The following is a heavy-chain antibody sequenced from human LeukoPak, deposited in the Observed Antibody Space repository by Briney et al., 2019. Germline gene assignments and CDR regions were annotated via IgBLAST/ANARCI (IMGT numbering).Heavy chain of an antibody. D-gene: IGHD1-14*01. V-gene: IGHV3-53*01. Sequence: GGSLRLSCAASGFTVITNDMTWVRQAPGKGLEWVSVLYSDGNTKYADSVQGRFTISRDNSKNALYLEMNSLSPDDTAVYYCARSGEPLAANTLAYWGQGTLVTVSS. CDR2: LYSDGNT. J-gene: IGHJ4*02. CDR1: GFTVITND. CDR3: ARSGEPLAANTLAY.